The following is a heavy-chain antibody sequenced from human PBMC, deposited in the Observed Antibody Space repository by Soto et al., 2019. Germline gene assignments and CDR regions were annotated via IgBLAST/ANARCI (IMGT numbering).Heavy chain of an antibody. CDR3: ARASIAAAGRGDYYYYGMDV. Sequence: SETLSLTCTVSGGSISSYYWSWIRQPPGKELQYIGYIYHSGNTNYNPSLKSRVTMAVDKSRNQFSLKLSSVTAADTAVYYCARASIAAAGRGDYYYYGMDVWGQGTTVTVSS. CDR2: IYHSGNT. CDR1: GGSISSYY. D-gene: IGHD6-13*01. J-gene: IGHJ6*02. V-gene: IGHV4-59*04.